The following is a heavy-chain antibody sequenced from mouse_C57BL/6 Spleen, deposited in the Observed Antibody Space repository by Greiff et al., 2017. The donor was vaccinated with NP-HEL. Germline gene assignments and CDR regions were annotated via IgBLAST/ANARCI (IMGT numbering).Heavy chain of an antibody. J-gene: IGHJ2*01. CDR3: ARGLGLLNLDY. CDR1: GYTFTSYW. Sequence: QVQLQQPGAELVKPGASVKLSCKASGYTFTSYWMQWVKQRPGQGLEWIGEIDPSDSYTNYNQKFKGKATLTVDTSSSTAYMQLSSLTSEDSAVYYCARGLGLLNLDYWGQGTTLTVSS. CDR2: IDPSDSYT. V-gene: IGHV1-50*01. D-gene: IGHD1-1*01.